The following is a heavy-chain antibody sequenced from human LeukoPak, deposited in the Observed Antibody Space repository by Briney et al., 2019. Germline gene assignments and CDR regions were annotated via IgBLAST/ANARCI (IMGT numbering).Heavy chain of an antibody. V-gene: IGHV3-30-3*01. CDR3: ARVLYEYYFDY. CDR2: ISYDGSNK. J-gene: IGHJ4*02. D-gene: IGHD2-8*01. CDR1: GFTFSSYA. Sequence: PGGSLRLSCAASGFTFSSYAMHWVRQAPGKGLEWVAVISYDGSNKYYADSVKGRFTISRDNAKNTLYLQMNSLRAEDTAVYYCARVLYEYYFDYWGQGTLVTVSS.